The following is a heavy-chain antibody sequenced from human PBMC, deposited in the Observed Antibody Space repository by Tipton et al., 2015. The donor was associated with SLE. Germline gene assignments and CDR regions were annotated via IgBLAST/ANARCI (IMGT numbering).Heavy chain of an antibody. CDR2: TSGSGGST. D-gene: IGHD6-19*01. V-gene: IGHV3-23*01. J-gene: IGHJ4*02. CDR1: GFTFSNAW. CDR3: AKAAVPGPPSYFDS. Sequence: SLRLSCAASGFTFSNAWMNWVRQAPGKGLEWLSATSGSGGSTYYADSVKGRFTISRDNSKNTLYLQMNSLGAYDTAVYYCAKAAVPGPPSYFDSWGQGTLVTVSS.